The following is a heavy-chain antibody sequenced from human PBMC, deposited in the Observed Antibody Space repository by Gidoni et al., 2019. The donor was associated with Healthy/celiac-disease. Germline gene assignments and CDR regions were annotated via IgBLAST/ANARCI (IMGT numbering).Heavy chain of an antibody. CDR1: GGPISSYY. D-gene: IGHD2-8*01. CDR3: ARHNGGYLEVEYFQH. J-gene: IGHJ1*01. Sequence: QVQLQESGPGLVKPSETLSLTCTVYGGPISSYYWSWIRQPPGKGLEWIGYIYYSGSTNYNPSLKSRVTISVDTSKNQFSLKLSSVTAADTAVYYCARHNGGYLEVEYFQHWGQGTLVTVSS. V-gene: IGHV4-59*01. CDR2: IYYSGST.